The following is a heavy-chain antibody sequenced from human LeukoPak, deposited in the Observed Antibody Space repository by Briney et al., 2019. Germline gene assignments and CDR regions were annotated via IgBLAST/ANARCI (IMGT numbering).Heavy chain of an antibody. CDR2: IRYDGSNK. CDR1: RFTFSSYG. D-gene: IGHD4-17*01. Sequence: GGSLRLSCAASRFTFSSYGMHWVRQAPGKGLEWVAFIRYDGSNKYYADSVKGRFTISRDNSKNTLYLQMNSLRTEDTAVYYCAKEIWPTATTPGRTYFDYWGQGTLVTVSS. CDR3: AKEIWPTATTPGRTYFDY. J-gene: IGHJ4*02. V-gene: IGHV3-30*02.